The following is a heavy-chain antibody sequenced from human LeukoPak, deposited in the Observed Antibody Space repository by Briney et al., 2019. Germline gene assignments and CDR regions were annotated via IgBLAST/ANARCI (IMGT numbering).Heavy chain of an antibody. J-gene: IGHJ5*02. V-gene: IGHV4-34*01. D-gene: IGHD2-2*01. Sequence: KPSETLSLTCAVYGGSFSGYYWSWIRQPPGKGLEWIGEINHSGSTNYNPSLKSRVTISVDTSKNQFSLKLSSVTAADTAVYYCARLIVVVPAASRWFDPWGQGTLVTVSS. CDR3: ARLIVVVPAASRWFDP. CDR2: INHSGST. CDR1: GGSFSGYY.